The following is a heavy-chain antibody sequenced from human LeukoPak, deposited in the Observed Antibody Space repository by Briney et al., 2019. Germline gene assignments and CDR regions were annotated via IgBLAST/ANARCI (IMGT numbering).Heavy chain of an antibody. CDR2: IYYSGST. CDR1: GGSISSSSYY. Sequence: SETLSLTCTVSGGSISSSSYYWGWIRQPPGKGLEWIGYIYYSGSTNYNPSLKSRVTISVDTSKNQFSLKLSSVTAADTAVYYCARGAPRYCSGGSCARSFDPWGQGTLVTVSS. J-gene: IGHJ5*02. D-gene: IGHD2-15*01. V-gene: IGHV4-61*05. CDR3: ARGAPRYCSGGSCARSFDP.